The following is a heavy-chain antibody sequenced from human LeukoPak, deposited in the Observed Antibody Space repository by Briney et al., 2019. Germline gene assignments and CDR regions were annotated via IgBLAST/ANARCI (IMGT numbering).Heavy chain of an antibody. Sequence: GGSLRLSCAASGFTFSSYAMSWVRQAPGKGLEWVSGINWDGSSTGYADSVKGRFTISRDNAKNSLYLQMNSLRAEDTALYHCARGNYYNYFDSWGQGTLVTVSS. CDR2: INWDGSST. D-gene: IGHD3-10*01. CDR3: ARGNYYNYFDS. V-gene: IGHV3-20*01. CDR1: GFTFSSYA. J-gene: IGHJ4*02.